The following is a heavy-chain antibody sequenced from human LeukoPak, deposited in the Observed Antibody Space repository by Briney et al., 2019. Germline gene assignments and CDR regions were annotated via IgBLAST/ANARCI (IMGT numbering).Heavy chain of an antibody. Sequence: ASVKVSCKASGYTFASYGISWVRQAPGQGLEWMGWISAYNGNTNYAQKLQGRVTMTTDTSTSTAYMELRGLRSDDTAVYYCARDLHRVVVRGVPHYFYYMDVWGKGTTSPSP. D-gene: IGHD3-10*01. V-gene: IGHV1-18*01. CDR3: ARDLHRVVVRGVPHYFYYMDV. CDR1: GYTFASYG. J-gene: IGHJ6*03. CDR2: ISAYNGNT.